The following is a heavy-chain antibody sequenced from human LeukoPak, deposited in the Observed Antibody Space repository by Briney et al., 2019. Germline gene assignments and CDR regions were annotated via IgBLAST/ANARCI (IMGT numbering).Heavy chain of an antibody. Sequence: ASVKVSCKASGYTFTSYGISWVRQAPGQGLEWMGWISAYNGNTNYAQNLQGRVTMTTDTSTSTAYMELRSLRSDDTAVYYCARVRGGSSWYKGDYYYYMDVWGKGTTVTISS. J-gene: IGHJ6*03. CDR2: ISAYNGNT. D-gene: IGHD6-13*01. V-gene: IGHV1-18*01. CDR1: GYTFTSYG. CDR3: ARVRGGSSWYKGDYYYYMDV.